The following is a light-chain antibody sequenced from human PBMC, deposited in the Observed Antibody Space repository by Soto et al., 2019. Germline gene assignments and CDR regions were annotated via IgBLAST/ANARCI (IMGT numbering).Light chain of an antibody. J-gene: IGLJ2*01. Sequence: LTQPASVSGSPGQSITISCTGTSSDVGGYNYVSWYQQHPGKAPKVMIHEVSNRPSGVSDRFSGSKSGYTASLTISGLQAEDEADYYCSSYTRSDTLVFGGGTKVTVL. V-gene: IGLV2-14*01. CDR1: SSDVGGYNY. CDR3: SSYTRSDTLV. CDR2: EVS.